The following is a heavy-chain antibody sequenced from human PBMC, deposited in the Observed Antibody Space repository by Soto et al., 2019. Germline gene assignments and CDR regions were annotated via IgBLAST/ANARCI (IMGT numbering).Heavy chain of an antibody. D-gene: IGHD6-13*01. CDR2: IYPGDSDT. V-gene: IGHV5-51*01. CDR3: ARQAIAAAGNWFDP. Sequence: LGESLKISCKGSGSSFTSYWIGWVRQMPGKGLEWMGIIYPGDSDTRYSPSLQGQVTISADKSIGTAYLQWSSLKASDTAMYYCARQAIAAAGNWFDPWGQGTLVTVSS. J-gene: IGHJ5*02. CDR1: GSSFTSYW.